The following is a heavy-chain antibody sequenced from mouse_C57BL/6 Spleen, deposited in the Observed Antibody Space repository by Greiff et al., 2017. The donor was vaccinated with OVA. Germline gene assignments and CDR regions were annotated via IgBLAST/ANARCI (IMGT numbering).Heavy chain of an antibody. CDR1: GYTFTSYW. V-gene: IGHV1-69*01. CDR2: IDPSDSYT. Sequence: QVHVKQPGAELVMPGASVKLSCKASGYTFTSYWMHWVKQRPGQGLEWIGEIDPSDSYTNYNQKFKGKSTLTVDKSSSTAYMQLSSLTSEDSAVYYCARANYYGMDYWGQGTSVTVSS. J-gene: IGHJ4*01. CDR3: ARANYYGMDY.